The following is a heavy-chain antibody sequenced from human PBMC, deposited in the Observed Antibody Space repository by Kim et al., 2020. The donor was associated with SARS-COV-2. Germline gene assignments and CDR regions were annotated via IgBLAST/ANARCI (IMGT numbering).Heavy chain of an antibody. J-gene: IGHJ5*02. CDR2: IIPILGIA. V-gene: IGHV1-69*04. D-gene: IGHD5-18*01. CDR3: ARATAMVNGWFDP. CDR1: GGTFSSYA. Sequence: SVKVSCKASGGTFSSYAISWVRQAPGQGLEWMGRIIPILGIANYAQKFQGRVTITADKSTSTAYMELSSLRSEDTAVYYCARATAMVNGWFDPWGQGTLVTVSS.